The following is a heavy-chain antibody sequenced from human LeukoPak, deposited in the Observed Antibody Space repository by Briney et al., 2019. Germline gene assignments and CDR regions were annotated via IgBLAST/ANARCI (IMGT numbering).Heavy chain of an antibody. J-gene: IGHJ4*02. CDR2: INHSGST. D-gene: IGHD3-22*01. Sequence: GSLRLSCAASGFTFSSYAMSWVRQPPGKGLEWIGEINHSGSTNYNPSLKSRVTISVDTSKNQFSLKLSSVTAADTAVYYCAREVEGYYYDSSGYYWGQGTLVTVSS. CDR1: GFTFSSYA. CDR3: AREVEGYYYDSSGYY. V-gene: IGHV4-34*01.